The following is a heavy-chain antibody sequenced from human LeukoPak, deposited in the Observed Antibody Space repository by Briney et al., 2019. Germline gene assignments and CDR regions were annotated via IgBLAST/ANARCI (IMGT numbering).Heavy chain of an antibody. V-gene: IGHV3-15*01. J-gene: IGHJ4*02. CDR3: TTDTYSSSWNFDY. CDR2: IKSKTDGGTT. CDR1: GFTFSNAW. D-gene: IGHD6-13*01. Sequence: GGSLSLSWAVSGFTFSNAWMSWVRQAPGKGLEWVGRIKSKTDGGTTDLAAPVKGRFTISRDDSKDTLFLQMNSLQTEDTAVYYCTTDTYSSSWNFDYWGQGTLVTVSS.